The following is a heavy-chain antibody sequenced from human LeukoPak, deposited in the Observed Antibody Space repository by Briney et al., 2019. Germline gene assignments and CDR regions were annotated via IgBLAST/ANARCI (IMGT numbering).Heavy chain of an antibody. Sequence: SVKVSCKASRGTFSSYSISWVRQAPRQGLEWIGRIIPILVIANYAQKFQGRVTITADKSTSTAYMELSRLRSEDTAVYYCARVDGYSYGHFDYWGQGTLVTVSS. J-gene: IGHJ4*02. CDR1: RGTFSSYS. CDR2: IIPILVIA. CDR3: ARVDGYSYGHFDY. V-gene: IGHV1-69*04. D-gene: IGHD5-18*01.